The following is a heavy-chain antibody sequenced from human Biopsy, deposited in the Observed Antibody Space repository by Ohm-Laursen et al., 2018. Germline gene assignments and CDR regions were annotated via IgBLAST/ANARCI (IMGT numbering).Heavy chain of an antibody. CDR1: GFTFSGFS. V-gene: IGHV3-21*01. Sequence: GSLRLSCSASGFTFSGFSMNWVRQAPGKGLEWVSSISASGNHIYYTDSVKGRFTVSRDNGKNSVYLQMNSLRVEDTAVYYCARDQRGPSLLEAKLTPNYFDYWGRGSLVTVSS. D-gene: IGHD1-1*01. CDR2: ISASGNHI. CDR3: ARDQRGPSLLEAKLTPNYFDY. J-gene: IGHJ4*02.